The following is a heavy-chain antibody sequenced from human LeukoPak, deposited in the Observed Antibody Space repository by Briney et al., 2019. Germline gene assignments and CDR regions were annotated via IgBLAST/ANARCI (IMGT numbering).Heavy chain of an antibody. D-gene: IGHD3-10*01. J-gene: IGHJ5*02. CDR1: GFTFSSYS. CDR2: IGSSSSYI. Sequence: GGSLRLSCAASGFTFSSYSMNWVRQAPGKGLEWVSSIGSSSSYIYYADSEKGRFTISRDNAKNSLYLQMNSLRAEDTAVYYCARDSPRGGFDPWGQGTLVTVSS. V-gene: IGHV3-21*01. CDR3: ARDSPRGGFDP.